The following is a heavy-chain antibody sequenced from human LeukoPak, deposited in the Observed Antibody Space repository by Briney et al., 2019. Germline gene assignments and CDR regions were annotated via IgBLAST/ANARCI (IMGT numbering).Heavy chain of an antibody. CDR1: GFIFSRYD. Sequence: GGSLRLSCAASGFIFSRYDVHWVRQVPGKGLEWVSAIDTTGGTYYPGSVKGRFTISRENAKNSLYLQMNSLRAGDTAVYYCARGGANYSDISAYGYFDLWGRGTLVTVSS. D-gene: IGHD3-22*01. V-gene: IGHV3-13*04. J-gene: IGHJ2*01. CDR3: ARGGANYSDISAYGYFDL. CDR2: IDTTGGT.